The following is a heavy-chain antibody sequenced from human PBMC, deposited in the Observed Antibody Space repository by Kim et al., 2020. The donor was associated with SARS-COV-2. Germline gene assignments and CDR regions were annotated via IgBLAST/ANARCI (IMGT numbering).Heavy chain of an antibody. V-gene: IGHV3-53*01. CDR2: IKNGGDT. CDR1: GVTVSTNY. J-gene: IGHJ4*02. Sequence: GGSLRLSCEVSGVTVSTNYMNWVRQAPGKGLEWVAVIKNGGDTYYADSVKGRFTISRDNSMNMVYLQMNSLRAEDTAVYYCSKDRHYQGDWGFDSWGPGT. D-gene: IGHD2-21*02. CDR3: SKDRHYQGDWGFDS.